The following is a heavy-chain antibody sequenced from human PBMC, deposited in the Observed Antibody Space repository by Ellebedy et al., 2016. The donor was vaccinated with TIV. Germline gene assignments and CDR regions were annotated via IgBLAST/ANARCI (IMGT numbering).Heavy chain of an antibody. D-gene: IGHD3-10*01. CDR2: INAGNGNT. CDR3: ARLWFGDVYNWFDP. J-gene: IGHJ5*02. CDR1: GYTFTSYA. Sequence: AASVKVSCKASGYTFTSYAMHWVRQAPGQRLEWMGWINAGNGNTKYSQKFQGRVTITRDTSASTAYMELSSRSSEDTAVYYCARLWFGDVYNWFDPWGQGTLVTVSS. V-gene: IGHV1-3*01.